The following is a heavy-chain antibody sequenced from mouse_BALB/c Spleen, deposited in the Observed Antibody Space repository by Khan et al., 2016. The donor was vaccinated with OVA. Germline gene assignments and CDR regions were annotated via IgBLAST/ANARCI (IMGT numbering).Heavy chain of an antibody. J-gene: IGHJ2*01. CDR3: ARPAYDGYYDY. Sequence: QVQLQQSGPELVRPGVSVKISCKGSGSTFTDYAMYWVKQSHAKSLEWIGLISTYSGNTNYNQKFKGKATMTVDKSSSTAYMELARLTSEDSAIYYCARPAYDGYYDYWGQGTTLTVSS. V-gene: IGHV1S137*01. D-gene: IGHD2-3*01. CDR2: ISTYSGNT. CDR1: GSTFTDYA.